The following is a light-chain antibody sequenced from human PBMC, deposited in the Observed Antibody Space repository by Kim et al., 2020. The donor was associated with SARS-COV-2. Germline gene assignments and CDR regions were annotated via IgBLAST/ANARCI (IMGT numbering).Light chain of an antibody. CDR1: NNDIGGYNY. CDR3: CSFAGSDILVL. V-gene: IGLV2-11*01. CDR2: DVH. Sequence: QSVTISCTGTNNDIGGYNYVSWYQHHPGKAPKLIISDVHKRPSGVPDRFSGTKSDNTASLTISGLQSEDEADYYCCSFAGSDILVLFGGGTQLTVL. J-gene: IGLJ2*01.